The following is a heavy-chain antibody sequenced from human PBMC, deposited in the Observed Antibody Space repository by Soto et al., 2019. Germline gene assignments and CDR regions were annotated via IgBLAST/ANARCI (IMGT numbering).Heavy chain of an antibody. CDR2: ISSSSSYI. Sequence: GSLRLFLSSLGIPLRCFSLDLGPPAPGKGPGWVPSISSSSSYIYYADSVKGRFTISRDNAKNSLYLQMNSLRAEDTAVYYCARDRDDSSGYDYWGQGTLVTVSS. J-gene: IGHJ4*02. CDR1: IPLRCFS. CDR3: ARDRDDSSGYDY. V-gene: IGHV3-21*01. D-gene: IGHD3-22*01.